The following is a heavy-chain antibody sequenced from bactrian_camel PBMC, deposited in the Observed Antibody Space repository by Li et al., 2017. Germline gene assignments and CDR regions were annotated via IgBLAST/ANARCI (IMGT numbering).Heavy chain of an antibody. V-gene: IGHV3-2*01. J-gene: IGHJ6*01. D-gene: IGHD7*01. CDR1: GHADSRYC. CDR2: IDSFGRT. Sequence: QLVESGGGSVQAGGSLRLSCVVSGHADSRYCMGWFRQAPGKAREGVSSIDSFGRTSYADSVKGRLTISSDKVKKTMYLQMNSLKPEDSGMYYCAYREGVGTCGTNGWYRAWGPGTQVTVS. CDR3: AYREGVGTCGTNGWYRA.